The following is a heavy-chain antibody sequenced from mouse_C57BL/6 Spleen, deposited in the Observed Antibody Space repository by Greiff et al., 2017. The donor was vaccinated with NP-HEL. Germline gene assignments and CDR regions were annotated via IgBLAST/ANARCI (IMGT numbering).Heavy chain of an antibody. J-gene: IGHJ4*01. D-gene: IGHD1-1*01. Sequence: VQLQQSGPELVKPGASVKLSCKASGYTFTSYDINWVKQRPGQGLEWIGWIYPRDGSTKYNEKFKGKATLTVDTSSSTAYMELHSLTSEDSAVYFCARRDYGSGEGYAMDYWGQGTSVTVSS. CDR2: IYPRDGST. CDR1: GYTFTSYD. CDR3: ARRDYGSGEGYAMDY. V-gene: IGHV1-85*01.